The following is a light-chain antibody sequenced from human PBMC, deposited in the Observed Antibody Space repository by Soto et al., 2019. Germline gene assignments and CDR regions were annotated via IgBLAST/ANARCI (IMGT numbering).Light chain of an antibody. Sequence: DIQMTQSPSSLSASVGDRVTITCRASQTIAMYVNWFQQKPGKAPKALIYTTFSLQSGVPPTFSGGGLETDFTVTFSRLATDGSPTYYGQQNFSAPYTYGQGPKLEIK. V-gene: IGKV1-39*01. CDR2: TTF. CDR1: QTIAMY. CDR3: QQNFSAPYT. J-gene: IGKJ2*01.